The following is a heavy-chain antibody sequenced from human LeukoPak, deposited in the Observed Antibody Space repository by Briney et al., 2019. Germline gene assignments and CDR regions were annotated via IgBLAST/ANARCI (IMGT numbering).Heavy chain of an antibody. Sequence: PGGSLRLSCAASGFTFSNYALSWVRQAPGKGLEWVSTIGVSGGSTYYADSVEGRFTISRDNSKNTLYLPMNSLRAEDTAVYYCAKDTLYYDILTGFDYWGQGTRVTVSS. CDR1: GFTFSNYA. D-gene: IGHD3-9*01. CDR3: AKDTLYYDILTGFDY. V-gene: IGHV3-23*01. J-gene: IGHJ4*02. CDR2: IGVSGGST.